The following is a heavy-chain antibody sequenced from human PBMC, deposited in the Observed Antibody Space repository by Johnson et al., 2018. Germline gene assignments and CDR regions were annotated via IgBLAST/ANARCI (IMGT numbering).Heavy chain of an antibody. D-gene: IGHD2-15*01. J-gene: IGHJ1*01. CDR3: ASGPCNDGRCYPTLFQD. V-gene: IGHV1-69*04. CDR1: GGTFGNHS. Sequence: QVQLVQSGAEVKKPGSSVKVSCRASGGTFGNHSIIWLRQAPGQGLEWMGRIIPVLEIANYALSFQGRVTITADKSTSTAYMALSSLRSEDTAMYYCASGPCNDGRCYPTLFQDWGQGTLVTVSS. CDR2: IIPVLEIA.